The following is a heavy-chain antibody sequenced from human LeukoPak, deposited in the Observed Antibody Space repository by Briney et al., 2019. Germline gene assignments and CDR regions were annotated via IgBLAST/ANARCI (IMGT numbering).Heavy chain of an antibody. CDR2: ISSSSSYI. Sequence: GGSLRLSCAASGFTFSSYSMNWVRQAPGKGLEWVSSISSSSSYIYYADSVKGRFTISRDNAKNSLYLQMNSLRAEDTAVYYCARDRWENGGNSGAFDIWGLGTMVTVSS. J-gene: IGHJ3*02. V-gene: IGHV3-21*01. CDR1: GFTFSSYS. D-gene: IGHD4-23*01. CDR3: ARDRWENGGNSGAFDI.